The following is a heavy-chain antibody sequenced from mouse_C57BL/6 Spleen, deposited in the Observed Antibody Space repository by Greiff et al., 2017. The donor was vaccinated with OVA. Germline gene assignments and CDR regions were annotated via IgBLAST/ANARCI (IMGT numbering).Heavy chain of an antibody. CDR3: ARGGYGNYVPYAMDY. D-gene: IGHD2-10*02. CDR1: GYTFTDYN. Sequence: VQLQQSGPELVKPGASVKIPCKASGYTFTDYNMDWVKQSHGKSLEWIGDINPNNGGTIYNQKFKGKATLTVDKSSSTAYMELRSLTSEDTAVYYCARGGYGNYVPYAMDYWGQGTSVTVSS. J-gene: IGHJ4*01. V-gene: IGHV1-18*01. CDR2: INPNNGGT.